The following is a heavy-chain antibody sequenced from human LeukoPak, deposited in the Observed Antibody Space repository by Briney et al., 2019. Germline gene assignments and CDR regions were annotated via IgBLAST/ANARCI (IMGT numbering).Heavy chain of an antibody. CDR1: GFTFSSYS. CDR2: ISSSSSTI. J-gene: IGHJ4*02. CDR3: AREGIAARHIGLDY. Sequence: GGSLRLSCAASGFTFSSYSMNGVRQAPGKGLEWVSYISSSSSTIYYADSVKGRFTISRDNAKNSLYLQMNSLRAEDTAVYYCAREGIAARHIGLDYWGQGTLVTVSS. V-gene: IGHV3-48*04. D-gene: IGHD6-6*01.